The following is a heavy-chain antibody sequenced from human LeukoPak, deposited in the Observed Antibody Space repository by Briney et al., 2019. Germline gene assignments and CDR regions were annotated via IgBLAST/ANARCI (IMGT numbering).Heavy chain of an antibody. CDR1: GGSISSHY. D-gene: IGHD6-13*01. CDR3: ARVAAGDNYFDY. J-gene: IGHJ4*02. Sequence: PSETLSLTCAVSGGSISSHYWSWIRQPPGKGLEWIGYIYYSGSTNYNPSLKSRVTISVDTSKNQFSLKLSSVTAADTAVYYCARVAAGDNYFDYWGQGTLVTVSS. V-gene: IGHV4-59*11. CDR2: IYYSGST.